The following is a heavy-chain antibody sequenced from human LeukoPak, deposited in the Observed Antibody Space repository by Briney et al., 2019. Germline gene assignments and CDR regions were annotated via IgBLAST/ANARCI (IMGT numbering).Heavy chain of an antibody. CDR2: INPNSGGT. D-gene: IGHD3-10*01. CDR1: GYTFTGYY. J-gene: IGHJ4*02. V-gene: IGHV1-2*02. CDR3: ARVSPGSGPDY. Sequence: GASVNVSCKSSGYTFTGYYMHWVRQAPGQGLEWMGWINPNSGGTNYAQKFQGRVTMTRDTSISTAYMELSRLRSDDTAVYYCARVSPGSGPDYWGQGTLVTVSS.